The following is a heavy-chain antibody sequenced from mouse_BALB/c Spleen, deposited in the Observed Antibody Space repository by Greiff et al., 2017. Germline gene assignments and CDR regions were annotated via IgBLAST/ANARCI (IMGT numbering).Heavy chain of an antibody. CDR1: GDSITSGY. Sequence: EVKLQESGPSLVKPSQTLSLTCSVTGDSITSGYWNWIRKFPGNKLEYMGYISYSGSTYYNPSLKSRISITRDTSKNQYYLQLNSVTTEDTATYYCARYLFYDGYHAMDYWGQGTSVTVSS. CDR2: ISYSGST. V-gene: IGHV3-8*02. J-gene: IGHJ4*01. D-gene: IGHD2-3*01. CDR3: ARYLFYDGYHAMDY.